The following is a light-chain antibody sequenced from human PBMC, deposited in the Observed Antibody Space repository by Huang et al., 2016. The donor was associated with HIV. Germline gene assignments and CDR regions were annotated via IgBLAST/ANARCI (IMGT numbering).Light chain of an antibody. V-gene: IGKV1-12*01. J-gene: IGKJ4*01. Sequence: DIQMTQSPSSVSASVGDRISFTCLASQDINRWLAWYQQKPGKAPKLLIYAASTLQGGVPSRFSGRVSGTGFTLTINNLQPEDFATYFCQQAVSFPLTCGGGTKVEIK. CDR2: AAS. CDR3: QQAVSFPLT. CDR1: QDINRW.